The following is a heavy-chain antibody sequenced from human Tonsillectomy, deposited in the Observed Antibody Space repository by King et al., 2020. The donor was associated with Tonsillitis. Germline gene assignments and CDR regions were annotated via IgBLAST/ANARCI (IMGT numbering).Heavy chain of an antibody. Sequence: QLQESGPGLVKPSETLSLTCTVSGSSISSGYYWGWIRQPPGKGLEWIGSIYHSGSTYYNPYLKSRVTISVDTSKNQFSMKLSSVTAADTAVYYCSLEVASFFDYWGQGNLVTVSS. CDR2: IYHSGST. D-gene: IGHD2-15*01. CDR1: GSSISSGYY. V-gene: IGHV4-38-2*02. J-gene: IGHJ4*02. CDR3: SLEVASFFDY.